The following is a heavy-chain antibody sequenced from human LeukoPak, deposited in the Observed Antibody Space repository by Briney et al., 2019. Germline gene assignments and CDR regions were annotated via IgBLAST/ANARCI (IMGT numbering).Heavy chain of an antibody. CDR3: AKVPFPYSSGHYYFDY. Sequence: GGSLRLSCAVSGFTFSSYAMSWVRQAPGKGLEWVSAISGSGGSTYYADSVKGRFTISRDNSKNTLYLQTNSLRAEDTAVYYCAKVPFPYSSGHYYFDYWGQGTLVTVSS. CDR1: GFTFSSYA. J-gene: IGHJ4*02. D-gene: IGHD6-19*01. V-gene: IGHV3-23*01. CDR2: ISGSGGST.